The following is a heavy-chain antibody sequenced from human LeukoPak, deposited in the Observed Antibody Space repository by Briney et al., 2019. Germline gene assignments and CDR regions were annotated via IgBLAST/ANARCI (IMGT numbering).Heavy chain of an antibody. Sequence: GGSLRLSCAASGFTFSSYAMSWVRQAPGKGLEWVSAISGSGGSTYYADSVKGRFTISRDNSKNTLYLQMNSLRAEDTAVYYCARVGAVAGSFDYWGQGTLVTVSS. V-gene: IGHV3-23*01. CDR2: ISGSGGST. J-gene: IGHJ4*02. CDR3: ARVGAVAGSFDY. CDR1: GFTFSSYA. D-gene: IGHD6-19*01.